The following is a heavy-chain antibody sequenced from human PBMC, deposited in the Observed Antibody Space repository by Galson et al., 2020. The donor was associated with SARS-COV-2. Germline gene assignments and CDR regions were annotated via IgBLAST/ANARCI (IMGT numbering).Heavy chain of an antibody. J-gene: IGHJ4*02. CDR1: GFTFSNYW. V-gene: IGHV3-7*01. CDR2: IKESGSEK. CDR3: ARDPVDY. Sequence: GGSLRLSCAASGFTFSNYWMSWVRQVPGKGLEGVATIKESGSEKYYVDSVKGRFTISRDNAENSLYLQMNSLRDEDTAVYYCARDPVDYWGQGTLVTVSS.